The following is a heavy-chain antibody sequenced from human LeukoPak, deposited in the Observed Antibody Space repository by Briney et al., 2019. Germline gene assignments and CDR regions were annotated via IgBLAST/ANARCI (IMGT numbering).Heavy chain of an antibody. D-gene: IGHD1-26*01. CDR1: GFIFSQYS. V-gene: IGHV3-48*01. J-gene: IGHJ4*02. CDR2: IRSSSET. Sequence: GGSLRLSCAASGFIFSQYSMNWVRQAPGKGLEWVSHIRSSSETFYADSVKGRFTISRDNSKNTLYLQMNSLRAEDTAVYYCARGPLSVGALMFDYWGQGTLVTVSS. CDR3: ARGPLSVGALMFDY.